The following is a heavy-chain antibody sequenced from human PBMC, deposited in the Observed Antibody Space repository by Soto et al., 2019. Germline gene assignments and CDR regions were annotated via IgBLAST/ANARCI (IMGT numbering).Heavy chain of an antibody. CDR1: GFSISSYW. CDR2: SNSDGSST. D-gene: IGHD2-21*01. V-gene: IGHV3-74*01. J-gene: IGHJ6*02. CDR3: ARQGEPTYYNYGMDV. Sequence: GGSLRLSCAASGFSISSYWMHWVRQAPGKGMVWVSRSNSDGSSTIYAGSVKGRFTISRDNAKNTLYLQMNSLRAEDTAVYYCARQGEPTYYNYGMDVWGQGTTVTVSS.